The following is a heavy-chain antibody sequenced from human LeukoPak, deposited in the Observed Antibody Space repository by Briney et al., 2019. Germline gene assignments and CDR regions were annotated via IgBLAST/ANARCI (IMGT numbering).Heavy chain of an antibody. CDR2: INWNGGST. Sequence: GGALRLSCAASGFTFDGYGRSWVRQAPGKGREWVSGINWNGGSTGYADSVKGRFTISRDNAKNSLYLQMNSLRAEDTALYYCARGRWFGELLFDYWGQGTLVTVSS. D-gene: IGHD3-10*01. J-gene: IGHJ4*02. CDR3: ARGRWFGELLFDY. V-gene: IGHV3-20*04. CDR1: GFTFDGYG.